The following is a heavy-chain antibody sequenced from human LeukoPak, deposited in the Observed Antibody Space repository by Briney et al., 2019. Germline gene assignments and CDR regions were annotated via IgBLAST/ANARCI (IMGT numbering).Heavy chain of an antibody. J-gene: IGHJ4*02. D-gene: IGHD4/OR15-4a*01. CDR3: ARDAEDPRLW. V-gene: IGHV3-21*01. CDR1: GFTFTRYG. CDR2: ISGSGDST. Sequence: GGSLRLSCAASGFTFTRYGMSWVRQAPGKGLEWVSSISGSGDSTYYADSVKGRFTISRDNAKNSLYLQMNSLRAEDTAVYYCARDAEDPRLWWGQGTLVTVSS.